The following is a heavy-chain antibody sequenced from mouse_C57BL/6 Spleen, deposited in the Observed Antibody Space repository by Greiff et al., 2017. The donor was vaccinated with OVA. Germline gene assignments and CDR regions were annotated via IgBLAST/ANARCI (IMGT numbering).Heavy chain of an antibody. V-gene: IGHV5-17*01. CDR1: GFTFSDYG. J-gene: IGHJ2*01. CDR3: ARHDYDARGYYFDY. Sequence: EVQRVESGGGLVKPGGSLKLSCAASGFTFSDYGMHWVRQAPEKGLEWVAYISSGSSTIYYADTVKGRFTISRDNAKNTLFLQMTSLRSEDTAMYYCARHDYDARGYYFDYWGQGTTLTVSS. D-gene: IGHD2-4*01. CDR2: ISSGSSTI.